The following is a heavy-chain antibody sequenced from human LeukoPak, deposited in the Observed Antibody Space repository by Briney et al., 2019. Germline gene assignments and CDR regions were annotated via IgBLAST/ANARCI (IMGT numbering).Heavy chain of an antibody. D-gene: IGHD2/OR15-2a*01. Sequence: PGRSLRLSCAASGSTFSSYAMHWVRQAPGKGLEWVAVISYDGSNKYYADSVKGRFTISRDNSKNTLYLQMNSLRAEDTAVYYCASLLNAYGDYWGQGTLVTVSS. J-gene: IGHJ4*02. CDR1: GSTFSSYA. CDR3: ASLLNAYGDY. CDR2: ISYDGSNK. V-gene: IGHV3-30-3*01.